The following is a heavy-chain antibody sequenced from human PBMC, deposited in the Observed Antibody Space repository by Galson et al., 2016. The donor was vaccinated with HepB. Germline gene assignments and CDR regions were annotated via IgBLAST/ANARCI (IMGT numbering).Heavy chain of an antibody. V-gene: IGHV4-31*03. D-gene: IGHD4-11*01. Sequence: TLSLTCTVSGGSISSGNSYWSWIRQHPGKGLEWIGYISYSGGVYYNPSLRSRLAISVDTSKNQFSLKLTSMTAADPAVYYCARVRRTKYSDFDHWGQGALVTVSS. J-gene: IGHJ4*02. CDR3: ARVRRTKYSDFDH. CDR2: ISYSGGV. CDR1: GGSISSGNSY.